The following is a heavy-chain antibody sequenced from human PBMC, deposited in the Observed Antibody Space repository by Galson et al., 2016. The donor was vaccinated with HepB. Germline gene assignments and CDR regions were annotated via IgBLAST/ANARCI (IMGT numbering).Heavy chain of an antibody. CDR3: AKEAGGLWFGELSSHFDY. Sequence: SVKVSCKASGYTFTSYYMHWVRQAPGQGLEWMGIINPGGDSPDYAQKFQGRFTMTRDTSTSTVYMELRSLKSEDTAVYYCAKEAGGLWFGELSSHFDYWGQGTLVTVSS. CDR1: GYTFTSYY. V-gene: IGHV1-46*01. CDR2: INPGGDSP. J-gene: IGHJ4*02. D-gene: IGHD3-10*01.